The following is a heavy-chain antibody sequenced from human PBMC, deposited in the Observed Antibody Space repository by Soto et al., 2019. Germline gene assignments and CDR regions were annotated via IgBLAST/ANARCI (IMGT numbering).Heavy chain of an antibody. CDR2: ISSSGSTI. J-gene: IGHJ4*02. V-gene: IGHV3-11*04. D-gene: IGHD3-22*01. CDR1: GFTFSDYY. Sequence: GGSLRLSCAASGFTFSDYYMSWIRQAPGKGLEWVSYISSSGSTIYYADSVKGRFTISRDNAKNSLYLQMNSLRAEDTAVYYCTKNPLPMIVVVSDFDYWGQGTLVTVSS. CDR3: TKNPLPMIVVVSDFDY.